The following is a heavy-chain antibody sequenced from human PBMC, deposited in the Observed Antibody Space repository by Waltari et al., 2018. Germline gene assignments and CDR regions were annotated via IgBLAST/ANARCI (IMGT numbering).Heavy chain of an antibody. CDR3: ANWKEGSMDYFDY. D-gene: IGHD1-1*01. Sequence: EVQLLESGGGLVQPGGSLRLSCAASGFIFTNYAMTWARRAPGRGLEWVSAISGDGSRTYYADSVKGRFTISRDNSKNMLFLQMSSLRAEDTALYYCANWKEGSMDYFDYWGQGILVTVSS. CDR2: ISGDGSRT. J-gene: IGHJ4*02. CDR1: GFIFTNYA. V-gene: IGHV3-23*01.